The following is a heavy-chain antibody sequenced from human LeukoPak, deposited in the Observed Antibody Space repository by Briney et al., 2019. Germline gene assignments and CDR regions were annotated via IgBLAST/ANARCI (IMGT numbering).Heavy chain of an antibody. D-gene: IGHD1-26*01. Sequence: GGSLRLSCAASGFTFSSYWMSWVRQAPGKGLEWAANIKQDGSERYYVDSVKGRFTISRDNAKNSLYLQMNSLRAEDTAVYYCARVRSGSHWRGKYYYYHYMDVWGKGTTVTVSS. CDR1: GFTFSSYW. V-gene: IGHV3-7*04. J-gene: IGHJ6*03. CDR2: IKQDGSER. CDR3: ARVRSGSHWRGKYYYYHYMDV.